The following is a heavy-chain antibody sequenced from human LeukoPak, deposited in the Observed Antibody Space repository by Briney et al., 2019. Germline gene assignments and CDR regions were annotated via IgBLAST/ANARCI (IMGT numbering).Heavy chain of an antibody. CDR1: GFTFSSYW. Sequence: GGSLRLSCEASGFTFSSYWMHWVRQVPGKGLVGVSRINIDGSSTTYADSVKGRFTISRDNVRNTLYVQQNSLRVEGTAVYYCARAGISGCPPDYWGQGTLVTVSS. CDR2: INIDGSST. V-gene: IGHV3-74*01. CDR3: ARAGISGCPPDY. J-gene: IGHJ4*02. D-gene: IGHD2-15*01.